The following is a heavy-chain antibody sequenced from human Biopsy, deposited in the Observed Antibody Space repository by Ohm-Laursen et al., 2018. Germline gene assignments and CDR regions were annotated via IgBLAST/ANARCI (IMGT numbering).Heavy chain of an antibody. Sequence: GTLSLTCAVSGVSITAYYWSWIRQPPGKGLECIGNIHHGGSTNYNPSLKSRLTISVDTSKNQFSLKLSSVTAADTAVYYCARMDCSGGSCHYYSYGMDVWGQGTTVTVSS. CDR1: GVSITAYY. J-gene: IGHJ6*02. CDR2: IHHGGST. CDR3: ARMDCSGGSCHYYSYGMDV. V-gene: IGHV4-4*09. D-gene: IGHD2-15*01.